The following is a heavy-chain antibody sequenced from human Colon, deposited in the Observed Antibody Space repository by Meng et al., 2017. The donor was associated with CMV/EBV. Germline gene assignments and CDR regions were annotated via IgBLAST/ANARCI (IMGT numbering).Heavy chain of an antibody. D-gene: IGHD6-13*01. CDR2: IDPDGRDT. CDR3: GRVGDSSTARGAFDI. CDR1: GFAFSTYW. Sequence: GESLKISCAASGFAFSTYWMHWVRQSPGKGLVWVSRIDPDGRDTRYADSVKGRFTISRDNAKNTLHLEMTSLRGEDSAVYYCGRVGDSSTARGAFDIWGQGTVVTV. J-gene: IGHJ3*02. V-gene: IGHV3-74*01.